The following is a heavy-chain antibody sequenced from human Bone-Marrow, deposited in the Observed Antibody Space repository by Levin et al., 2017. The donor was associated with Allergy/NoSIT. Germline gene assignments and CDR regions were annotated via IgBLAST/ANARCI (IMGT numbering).Heavy chain of an antibody. D-gene: IGHD3-10*01. J-gene: IGHJ2*01. V-gene: IGHV1-2*02. CDR2: VNPKRGDA. CDR3: ARDPGRPGYYWYFDL. CDR1: FSPFPFPS. Sequence: ASVKVSFPSSFSPFPFPSLPFFLPSPFPGLEWLGWVNPKRGDAKYAEKFQGRVTMTRDASISAAYLELSGLTSADSAIYYCARDPGRPGYYWYFDLWGRGTLVTVSS.